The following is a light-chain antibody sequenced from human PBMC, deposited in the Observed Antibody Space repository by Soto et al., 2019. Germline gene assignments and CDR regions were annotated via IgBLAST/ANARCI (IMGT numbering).Light chain of an antibody. J-gene: IGKJ5*01. Sequence: EIVLTQSPGTLSLSPGDRAALSCRASQSVSNNYLAWYQQKPGQAPRLLIYGASNRATGIPDRFRGRGSGTYFNLTISRLEPEDFAVYYCQQYKNWPPITVGQGTRRE. CDR3: QQYKNWPPIT. CDR1: QSVSNNY. CDR2: GAS. V-gene: IGKV3-20*01.